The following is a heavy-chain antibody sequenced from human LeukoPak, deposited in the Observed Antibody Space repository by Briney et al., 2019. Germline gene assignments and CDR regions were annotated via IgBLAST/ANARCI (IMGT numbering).Heavy chain of an antibody. J-gene: IGHJ6*03. CDR3: ARDLEMATNGGYYYYYMDV. CDR1: GGSISSYY. V-gene: IGHV4-59*01. D-gene: IGHD5-24*01. Sequence: PSETLSLTCTVSGGSISSYYWSWIRQPPGKGLEWIGYIYYSGSTNYNPSLKSRVTISVDTSKNQFSLKLSSVTAADTAVYYCARDLEMATNGGYYYYYMDVWGKGTTVTVSS. CDR2: IYYSGST.